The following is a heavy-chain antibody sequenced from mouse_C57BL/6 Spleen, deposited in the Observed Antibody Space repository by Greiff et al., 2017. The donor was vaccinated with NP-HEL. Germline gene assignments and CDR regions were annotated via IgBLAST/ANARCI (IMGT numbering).Heavy chain of an antibody. CDR2: IYPRDGST. V-gene: IGHV1-55*01. CDR3: ARKNWEVYAMDY. CDR1: GYTFTSYW. D-gene: IGHD4-1*01. Sequence: QVQLKQPGAELVKPGASVKMSCKASGYTFTSYWITWVKQRPGQGLEWIGDIYPRDGSTKYNEKFKGKATLTADKSSSTAYMQLNSLTSEDSAVYFCARKNWEVYAMDYWGQGTSVTVSS. J-gene: IGHJ4*01.